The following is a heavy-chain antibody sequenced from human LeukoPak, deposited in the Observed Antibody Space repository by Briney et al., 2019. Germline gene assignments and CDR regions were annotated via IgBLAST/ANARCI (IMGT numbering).Heavy chain of an antibody. J-gene: IGHJ4*02. Sequence: PGGSLRLSCAASGFTFSSFWMTWVRQASGKGLEWVATIKEDGSEKYYVDSVKGRFTISRDNAKNSLELQMNSLRAEDTAVYYCARGNTCGNWGQGTLVTVSS. D-gene: IGHD1/OR15-1a*01. CDR3: ARGNTCGN. V-gene: IGHV3-7*01. CDR2: IKEDGSEK. CDR1: GFTFSSFW.